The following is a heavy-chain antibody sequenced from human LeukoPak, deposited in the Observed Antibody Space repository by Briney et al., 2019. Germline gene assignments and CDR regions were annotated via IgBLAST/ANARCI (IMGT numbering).Heavy chain of an antibody. CDR2: IYSSGTT. Sequence: SETLSLTCTVSGGSISSYYWSWVRQPAGKGLEWVGRIYSSGTTNYNPSLKSRGTMSVDTSKNQFSLKLSSVPAAATAVYYCATWKDSSSGDGFDPWGQGTLVTVSS. V-gene: IGHV4-4*07. J-gene: IGHJ5*02. CDR1: GGSISSYY. D-gene: IGHD6-13*01. CDR3: ATWKDSSSGDGFDP.